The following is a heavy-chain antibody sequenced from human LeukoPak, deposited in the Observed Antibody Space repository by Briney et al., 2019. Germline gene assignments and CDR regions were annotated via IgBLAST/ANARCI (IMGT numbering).Heavy chain of an antibody. J-gene: IGHJ4*02. CDR1: GYTFTDYY. D-gene: IGHD6-13*01. Sequence: GASVKVSCKASGYTFTDYYMHWVRQAPGQGLEWMGWINPNSGGTNSAQNFQGRVAMTRDTSVSTAYMELNSLRSDDTAVFYCARSSSSRWYVGGLDYWGQGTLVTVSS. CDR2: INPNSGGT. CDR3: ARSSSSRWYVGGLDY. V-gene: IGHV1-2*02.